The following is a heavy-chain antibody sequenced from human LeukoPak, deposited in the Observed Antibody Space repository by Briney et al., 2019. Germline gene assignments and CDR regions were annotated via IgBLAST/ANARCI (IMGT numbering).Heavy chain of an antibody. CDR2: IYGDGRI. CDR1: GFTFSSYA. Sequence: QTGGSLRLSCAASGFTFSSYAMNWVRQAPGKGLERVSVIYGDGRIFYSDSAKGRFTISRDNSKNTLSLQMHNLRAEDTAVYYCARGRGLGVVSPYFDYWGQGTLVTVSS. CDR3: ARGRGLGVVSPYFDY. D-gene: IGHD3-3*01. V-gene: IGHV3-53*01. J-gene: IGHJ4*02.